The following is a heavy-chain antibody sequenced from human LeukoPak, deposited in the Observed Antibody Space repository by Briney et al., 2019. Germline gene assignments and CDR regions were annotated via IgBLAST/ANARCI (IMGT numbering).Heavy chain of an antibody. Sequence: GGSLRLSCAASELMFSGYAMSWVRQAPGKGLEWVSGISDDSGSTYYADSVRGRFTISRDNSKNTLYLQMNSLRVEDTAIYYCAKDQYSNGWYFDYWGQGTLVTVSS. D-gene: IGHD6-19*01. CDR3: AKDQYSNGWYFDY. J-gene: IGHJ4*02. V-gene: IGHV3-23*01. CDR2: ISDDSGST. CDR1: ELMFSGYA.